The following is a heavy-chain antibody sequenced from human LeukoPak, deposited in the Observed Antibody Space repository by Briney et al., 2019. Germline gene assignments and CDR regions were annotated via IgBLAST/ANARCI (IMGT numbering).Heavy chain of an antibody. J-gene: IGHJ6*02. V-gene: IGHV1-69*04. CDR1: GGTFSSYA. D-gene: IGHD6-13*01. Sequence: GASVKVSCKASGGTFSSYAISWVRQAPGQGLEWMGRIIPILGIANYAQKFQGRVTITADKSTSTAYMELSSLRSEDTAVYYCAGAGRQIIAAAGTNYYYGMDVWGQGTTVTVSS. CDR3: AGAGRQIIAAAGTNYYYGMDV. CDR2: IIPILGIA.